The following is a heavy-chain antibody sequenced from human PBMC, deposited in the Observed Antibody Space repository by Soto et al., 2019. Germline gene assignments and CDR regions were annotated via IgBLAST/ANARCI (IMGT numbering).Heavy chain of an antibody. Sequence: GASVKVSCKSSGYILSDYCIHWARQAPGQGLEWLGWMKPDDGGPNYAQNFQGRVIMTRDTSTDTDYMELTRLTSDDTAVYFCVRDLRRQWRRLDPESYTGMDVWGQGTTVTVSS. V-gene: IGHV1-2*02. CDR3: VRDLRRQWRRLDPESYTGMDV. CDR2: MKPDDGGP. J-gene: IGHJ6*02. D-gene: IGHD5-12*01. CDR1: GYILSDYC.